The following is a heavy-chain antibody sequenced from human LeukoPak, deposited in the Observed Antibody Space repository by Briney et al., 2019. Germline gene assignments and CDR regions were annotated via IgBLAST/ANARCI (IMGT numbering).Heavy chain of an antibody. Sequence: SETLSLTCTVSGGSISNNYGSWIRQPPGKGLEWIGYIYYSGSTNYKPSLKSRVTISVGTSKNQFSLKLSSVTAADTAVYYCARDLRNSSGSRRGAFDIWGQGTMVTVSS. J-gene: IGHJ3*02. CDR3: ARDLRNSSGSRRGAFDI. CDR1: GGSISNNY. D-gene: IGHD6-19*01. CDR2: IYYSGST. V-gene: IGHV4-59*01.